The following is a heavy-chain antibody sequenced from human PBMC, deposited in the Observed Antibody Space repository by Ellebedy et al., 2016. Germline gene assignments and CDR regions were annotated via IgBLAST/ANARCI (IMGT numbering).Heavy chain of an antibody. CDR1: GGSVSSGSYY. J-gene: IGHJ5*02. D-gene: IGHD1-26*01. V-gene: IGHV4-39*07. Sequence: SETLSLTCTVSGGSVSSGSYYWSWIRQPPGKGLEWIGSIYYTGRTEYNPSLQSRLTISLATSKNQFSLRLTSVTAADTAVYYCARDSSGSLDPWGQGTLVTVSS. CDR3: ARDSSGSLDP. CDR2: IYYTGRT.